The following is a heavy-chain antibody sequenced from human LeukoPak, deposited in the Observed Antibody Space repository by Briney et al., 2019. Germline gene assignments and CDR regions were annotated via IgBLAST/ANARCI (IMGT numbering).Heavy chain of an antibody. V-gene: IGHV3-21*04. D-gene: IGHD3-16*01. CDR2: ISSSSSYI. Sequence: GGSLRLSCAASRFTFSSYSMNWVRQAPGKGLEWVSSISSSSSYIYYADSVKGRFTISRDNAKNSLYLQMTSLRAEDTAIYYCAKSVKGDDAFDIWGQGTMVTVSS. J-gene: IGHJ3*02. CDR3: AKSVKGDDAFDI. CDR1: RFTFSSYS.